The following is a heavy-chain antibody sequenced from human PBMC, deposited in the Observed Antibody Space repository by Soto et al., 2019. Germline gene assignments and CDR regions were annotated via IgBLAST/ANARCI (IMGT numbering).Heavy chain of an antibody. V-gene: IGHV3-30-3*01. Sequence: QVQLVESGGGVVQPGRSLRLSCAASGFTFSSYAMHWVRQAPGKGLEWVAVISYDGSNKYYADSVKGRFTISRDNSKNAVYLQMNSLRAEVTAVYYCAREPRHGSGSYYTPLHFDYWGQGTVVTVSS. CDR1: GFTFSSYA. CDR2: ISYDGSNK. J-gene: IGHJ4*02. CDR3: AREPRHGSGSYYTPLHFDY. D-gene: IGHD3-10*01.